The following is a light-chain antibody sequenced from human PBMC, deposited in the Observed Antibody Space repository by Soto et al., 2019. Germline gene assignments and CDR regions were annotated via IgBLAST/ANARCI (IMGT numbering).Light chain of an antibody. Sequence: DIQMTQSPSSLSASVGDRVTITCRASQSISSYLNWYQQKPGKAPKLLIYAASSLQSGVPSRFSGSGSGTDFTLTISSLQPEDFATYYCHHSYSTPPLTFGGGTKVDIK. CDR3: HHSYSTPPLT. CDR1: QSISSY. J-gene: IGKJ4*01. V-gene: IGKV1-39*01. CDR2: AAS.